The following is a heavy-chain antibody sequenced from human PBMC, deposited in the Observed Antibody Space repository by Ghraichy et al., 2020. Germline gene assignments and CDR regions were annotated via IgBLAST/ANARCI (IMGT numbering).Heavy chain of an antibody. CDR1: GFTFDDYG. CDR2: INWNGGST. J-gene: IGHJ3*02. V-gene: IGHV3-20*01. D-gene: IGHD3-10*01. Sequence: GGSLRLSCAASGFTFDDYGMSWVRHAPGKGLEWVSGINWNGGSTGYADSVKGRFTISRDNAKNSLYLQMNSLRAEDTALYHCARPLIGVVGAFDIWGQGTMVTVSS. CDR3: ARPLIGVVGAFDI.